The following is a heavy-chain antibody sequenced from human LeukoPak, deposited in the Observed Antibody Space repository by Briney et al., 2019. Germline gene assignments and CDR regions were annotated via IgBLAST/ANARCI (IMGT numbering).Heavy chain of an antibody. J-gene: IGHJ5*02. Sequence: SETLSLTCAVYGGSFSGNYWSWIRQPPGKGLEWIGEINHSGSTNYNSSLKSRVTISVDTSKNQFSLKLSSVTAADTAVYYCARGLPARAWIDPWGQGTLVTVSS. CDR1: GGSFSGNY. CDR2: INHSGST. CDR3: ARGLPARAWIDP. V-gene: IGHV4-34*01. D-gene: IGHD5-18*01.